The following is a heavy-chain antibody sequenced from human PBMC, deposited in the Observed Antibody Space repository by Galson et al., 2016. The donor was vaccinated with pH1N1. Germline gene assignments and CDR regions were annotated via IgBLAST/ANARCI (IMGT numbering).Heavy chain of an antibody. V-gene: IGHV3-11*03. CDR1: GFNFSDYY. Sequence: SLRLSCAAAGFNFSDYYMTWIRQAPGKGLEWVSYITSGSRYTSYADSVKGRFTVSRDNAKNSLYLQMNSLRAEDTAVYYCAGYSDRTNYYYGMDVWGQGTAVTVSS. D-gene: IGHD4-17*01. J-gene: IGHJ6*02. CDR2: ITSGSRYT. CDR3: AGYSDRTNYYYGMDV.